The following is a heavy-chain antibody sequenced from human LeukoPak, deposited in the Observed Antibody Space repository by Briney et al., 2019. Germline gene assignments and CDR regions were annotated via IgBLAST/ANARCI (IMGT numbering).Heavy chain of an antibody. Sequence: VGSLRLSCAASGFTFSSYEMNWVRQAPGKGLEWVSYISSSGSTIYYADSVKGRFTISRDNAKNSLYLQMNSLRAEDTAVYYCARDRIVVPAVPFDYWGQGTLVTVSS. J-gene: IGHJ4*02. V-gene: IGHV3-48*03. CDR1: GFTFSSYE. D-gene: IGHD2-2*01. CDR2: ISSSGSTI. CDR3: ARDRIVVPAVPFDY.